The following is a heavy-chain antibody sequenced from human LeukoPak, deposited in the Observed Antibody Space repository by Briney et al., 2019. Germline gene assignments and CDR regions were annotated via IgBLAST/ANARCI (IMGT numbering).Heavy chain of an antibody. CDR1: GFTFSSYS. D-gene: IGHD2-2*01. Sequence: GGSLRLSCAASGFTFSSYSMNWVRQAPGKGLEWVASISSISSYIYYADSVKGRFTISRDDAKNPLYLQMNSLRAEDTAVYYCAREGALVGPAAMRWFDPWGQGTLVTVSS. CDR3: AREGALVGPAAMRWFDP. J-gene: IGHJ5*02. CDR2: ISSISSYI. V-gene: IGHV3-21*01.